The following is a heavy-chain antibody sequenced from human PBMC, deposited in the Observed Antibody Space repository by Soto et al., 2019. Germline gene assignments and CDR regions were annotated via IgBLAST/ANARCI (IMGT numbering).Heavy chain of an antibody. CDR1: GFTFDDYA. CDR2: ISWNSGSI. CDR3: AKDIGSSGWYPAQYFDY. V-gene: IGHV3-9*01. Sequence: EVQLVESGGGLVQPGRSLRLSCAASGFTFDDYAMHWVRQAPGKGLEWVSGISWNSGSIGYADSVKGRFTISRDNAKNSLYLQMNSLRAEDTALYYCAKDIGSSGWYPAQYFDYWGQGTLVTVSS. D-gene: IGHD6-19*01. J-gene: IGHJ4*02.